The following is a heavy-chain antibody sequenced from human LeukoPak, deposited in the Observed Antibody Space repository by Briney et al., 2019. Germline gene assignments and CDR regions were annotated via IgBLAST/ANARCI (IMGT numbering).Heavy chain of an antibody. D-gene: IGHD4-23*01. Sequence: GGSLRLSCAASGLTVSSNSMSWVRQAPGKGLEWVASIRFDGGTKYYADSVKGRFTISRDNSKNTLYLQMNSLRAEDTAVYYCARDNGGSSPFDYWGQGTLVSVSS. V-gene: IGHV3-33*08. CDR1: GLTVSSNS. J-gene: IGHJ4*02. CDR2: IRFDGGTK. CDR3: ARDNGGSSPFDY.